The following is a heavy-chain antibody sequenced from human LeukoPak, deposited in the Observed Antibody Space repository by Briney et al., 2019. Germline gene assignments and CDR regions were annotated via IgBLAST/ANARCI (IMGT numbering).Heavy chain of an antibody. Sequence: PGRSLRLSGAASGLTFQNYGMHWVRQVPGKGRGWVAVIWNDGRNEHYADSVKGRFTISRDNSKNTLYLQMNSLRSEDTAVYYCSKGRTNDYGEPYTFDIWGQGTMVIVSS. CDR3: SKGRTNDYGEPYTFDI. D-gene: IGHD4/OR15-4a*01. J-gene: IGHJ3*02. CDR1: GLTFQNYG. V-gene: IGHV3-33*03. CDR2: IWNDGRNE.